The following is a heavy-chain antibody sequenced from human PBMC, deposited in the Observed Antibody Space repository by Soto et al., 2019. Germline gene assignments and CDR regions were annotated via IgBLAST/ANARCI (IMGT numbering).Heavy chain of an antibody. Sequence: QVQLQESGPGLVKPSQTLSLTCTVSGGSISSGGYYWSWIRQHPGKGLEWIGYIYYSGSTYYNPSLTSRVTISVDTSKNQFSLKLSSVTAADTAVYYCARGEDYDSSGYYYVVDYWGQGTLVTVSS. CDR3: ARGEDYDSSGYYYVVDY. V-gene: IGHV4-31*03. CDR2: IYYSGST. D-gene: IGHD3-22*01. CDR1: GGSISSGGYY. J-gene: IGHJ4*02.